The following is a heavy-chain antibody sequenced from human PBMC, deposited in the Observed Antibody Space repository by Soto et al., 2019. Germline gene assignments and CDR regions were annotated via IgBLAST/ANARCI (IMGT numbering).Heavy chain of an antibody. Sequence: GXLIRCSCPPGLSVNDHYVSWVRQAPGKGLEWVSVLYSNGGTHYADSLKGRFTISRDTSRNTVFLNMSSLRPEDTAVYYCERGYCSGGRCYVFDVWGQGTTVTVSS. J-gene: IGHJ6*02. CDR1: GLSVNDHY. CDR3: ERGYCSGGRCYVFDV. D-gene: IGHD2-15*01. V-gene: IGHV3-53*01. CDR2: LYSNGGT.